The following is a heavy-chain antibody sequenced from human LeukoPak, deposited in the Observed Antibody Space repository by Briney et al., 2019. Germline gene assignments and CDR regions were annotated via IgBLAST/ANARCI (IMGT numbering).Heavy chain of an antibody. D-gene: IGHD3-16*01. V-gene: IGHV3-15*07. CDR3: TTEYYGGFDY. Sequence: GGSLRLSCVVSTFTKAWMNWVRQAPGRGLEWVGRVKNRGDGRTTDYAAPVKGRFTISRDDSKRMVYLQMNSLKTEDTAVYFCTTEYYGGFDYWAREPWSPSPQ. J-gene: IGHJ4*02. CDR1: TFTKAW. CDR2: VKNRGDGRTT.